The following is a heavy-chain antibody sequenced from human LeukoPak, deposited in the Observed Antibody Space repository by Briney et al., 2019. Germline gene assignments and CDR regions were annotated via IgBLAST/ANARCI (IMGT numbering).Heavy chain of an antibody. CDR3: ASWLPATKQDY. J-gene: IGHJ4*02. CDR2: INESGST. Sequence: SETLSLTCAVYGGSFSAYYRHWIRQPPGKGLEWIGEINESGSTKYNAFLKSRVTISVDTSKNQFSLKLSSVIAADTAVYYCASWLPATKQDYWGQGTLVTVSS. V-gene: IGHV4-34*01. D-gene: IGHD2-2*01. CDR1: GGSFSAYY.